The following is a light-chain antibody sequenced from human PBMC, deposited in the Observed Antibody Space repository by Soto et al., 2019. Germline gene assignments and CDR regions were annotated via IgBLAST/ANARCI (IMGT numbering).Light chain of an antibody. CDR2: WAS. V-gene: IGKV4-1*01. CDR3: QQYYATPLT. Sequence: DIVMTQSPDSLAVSLGERATINCKSSQSVLYSSDNKSYLAWYQEKPGQPPKLLIYWASTRESGVPDRFSVSGSGTDFTLTISSLQAEDVAVYYCQQYYATPLTFGGGTKVEIK. CDR1: QSVLYSSDNKSY. J-gene: IGKJ4*01.